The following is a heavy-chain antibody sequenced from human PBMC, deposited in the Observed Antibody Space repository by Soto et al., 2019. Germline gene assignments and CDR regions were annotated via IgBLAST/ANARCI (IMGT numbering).Heavy chain of an antibody. CDR3: ARSCPGRTCYFIY. D-gene: IGHD2-8*02. J-gene: IGHJ4*02. Sequence: GGSLRLSCAASGFTFSNAWMSWVRQAPGKGLEWVGRIKSKTDGGTTDYAAPVKGRFTISRDDSKNTLYLQMNSLRSDDTAIYYCARSCPGRTCYFIYWGQGTLVTVS. V-gene: IGHV3-15*01. CDR1: GFTFSNAW. CDR2: IKSKTDGGTT.